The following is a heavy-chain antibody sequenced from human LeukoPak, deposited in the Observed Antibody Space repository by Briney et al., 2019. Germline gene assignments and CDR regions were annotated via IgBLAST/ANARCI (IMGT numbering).Heavy chain of an antibody. D-gene: IGHD3-9*01. Sequence: PSETLSLTCAVYGGSFSGYYWSWIRQPPGKGLEWIGEINHSGSTNYNPSLKSRVTISVDTSKNQFSLKLSSVTAADTAVYYCARLGRYFDWLLSTRYYYYYMDVWGKGTTVTISS. V-gene: IGHV4-34*01. J-gene: IGHJ6*03. CDR3: ARLGRYFDWLLSTRYYYYYMDV. CDR1: GGSFSGYY. CDR2: INHSGST.